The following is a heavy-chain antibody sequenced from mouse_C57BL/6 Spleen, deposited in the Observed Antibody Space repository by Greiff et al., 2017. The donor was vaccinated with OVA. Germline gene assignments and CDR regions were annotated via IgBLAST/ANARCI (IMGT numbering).Heavy chain of an antibody. Sequence: VQLQQSGPGLVKPSQSLSLTCSVTGYSITSGYYWNWIRQFPGNKLEWMGYISYDGSNNYNPSLKNRISITRDTSKNQFFLKLNSVTTEDTATYYCARDYYGSSHGAMDYWGQGTSVTVSS. CDR2: ISYDGSN. CDR1: GYSITSGYY. J-gene: IGHJ4*01. D-gene: IGHD1-1*01. V-gene: IGHV3-6*01. CDR3: ARDYYGSSHGAMDY.